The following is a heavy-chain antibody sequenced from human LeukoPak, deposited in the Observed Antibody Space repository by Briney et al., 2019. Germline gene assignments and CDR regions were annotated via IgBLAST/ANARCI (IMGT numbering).Heavy chain of an antibody. CDR2: INSGSSTI. CDR3: ARGGFKYNYYDAMDV. D-gene: IGHD2-15*01. CDR1: GFTFSTYI. Sequence: GGSLRLSCAASGFTFSTYIMNWVRQPPGKGLEWVSYINSGSSTIYYADSVKGRFTISRDNAKNTPYLQMNSQRAEDTAVYYCARGGFKYNYYDAMDVWGQGTTVTVSS. V-gene: IGHV3-48*04. J-gene: IGHJ6*02.